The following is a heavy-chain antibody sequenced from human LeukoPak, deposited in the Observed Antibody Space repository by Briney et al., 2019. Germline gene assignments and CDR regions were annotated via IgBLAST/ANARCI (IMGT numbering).Heavy chain of an antibody. CDR2: INTNTGNP. J-gene: IGHJ6*03. Sequence: ASVKVSCKASGYTFTSYAMNWVRQAPGQGLEWMGWINTNTGNPTYAQGFTGRFVFSLDTSVSTAYLQISSLKAEDTAVYYCAMREMATRLYYYYYMDVWGKGTTVTVSS. CDR1: GYTFTSYA. CDR3: AMREMATRLYYYYYMDV. D-gene: IGHD5-24*01. V-gene: IGHV7-4-1*02.